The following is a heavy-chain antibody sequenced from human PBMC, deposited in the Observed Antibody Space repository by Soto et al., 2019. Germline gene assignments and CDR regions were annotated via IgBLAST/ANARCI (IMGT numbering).Heavy chain of an antibody. V-gene: IGHV1-46*01. CDR2: INPSGGST. CDR3: ARLVTHALWFDP. Sequence: GASVKVSCKASGYTFTIYYMHCVLQSPGQGLEWMGIINPSGGSTSYAQKFQGRVTMTRDTSTSTVYMELSSLRSEDTAVYYCARLVTHALWFDPWGQGTLVTVSS. CDR1: GYTFTIYY. J-gene: IGHJ5*02. D-gene: IGHD2-21*02.